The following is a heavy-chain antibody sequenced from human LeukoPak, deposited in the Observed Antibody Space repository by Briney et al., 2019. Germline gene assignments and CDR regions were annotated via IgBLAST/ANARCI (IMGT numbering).Heavy chain of an antibody. CDR2: INHSGST. V-gene: IGHV4-34*01. CDR1: GGSFSGYY. J-gene: IGHJ3*02. D-gene: IGHD6-6*01. CDR3: ARTLAAPALYDAFDI. Sequence: SETLSLTCAVCGGSFSGYYWGWIRQPPGKGLEWIGEINHSGSTNYNPSLKSRVTISVDTSKNQFSLKLSSVTAADTAVYYCARTLAAPALYDAFDIWGQGTMVTVSS.